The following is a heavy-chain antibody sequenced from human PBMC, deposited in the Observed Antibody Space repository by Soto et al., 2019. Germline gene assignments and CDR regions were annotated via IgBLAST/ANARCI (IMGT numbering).Heavy chain of an antibody. CDR1: GFTFTSYS. J-gene: IGHJ3*02. V-gene: IGHV3-48*01. D-gene: IGHD2-21*01. Sequence: PGGSLRLSCAASGFTFTSYSMNWVRQAPGKGLEWVSYIRGTTHYADSVKGRFTISRDNARSSLYLQMNSLRADDTAVYYCARDDSFAFDIWGHGTMVTVSS. CDR3: ARDDSFAFDI. CDR2: IRGTT.